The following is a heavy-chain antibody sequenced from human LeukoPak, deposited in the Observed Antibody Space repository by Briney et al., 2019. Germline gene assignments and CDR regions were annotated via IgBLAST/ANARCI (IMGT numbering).Heavy chain of an antibody. CDR3: AREGYGYEDY. V-gene: IGHV4-61*02. CDR2: IYTSGST. Sequence: SETLSLTCTVSGGSISSGSYYWSWIRQPAGKGLEWIGRIYTSGSTNYNPSLKSRVTISVDTSKNQFSLKLSSVTAADTAVYYCAREGYGYEDYWSQGTLVTVSS. J-gene: IGHJ4*02. D-gene: IGHD5-18*01. CDR1: GGSISSGSYY.